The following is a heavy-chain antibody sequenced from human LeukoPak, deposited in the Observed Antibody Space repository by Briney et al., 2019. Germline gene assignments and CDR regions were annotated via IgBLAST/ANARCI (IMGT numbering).Heavy chain of an antibody. V-gene: IGHV4-59*01. CDR3: ASQGDDYVFDY. Sequence: SETLSLTCTVSGGSISSYYWSWIRQPPGKGLEWIGYIYYSGSTNYNPSLKSRVTISADTSKNQFSLKLSSVTAADTAVYYCASQGDDYVFDYWGQGTLVTVSS. CDR2: IYYSGST. D-gene: IGHD4-17*01. CDR1: GGSISSYY. J-gene: IGHJ4*02.